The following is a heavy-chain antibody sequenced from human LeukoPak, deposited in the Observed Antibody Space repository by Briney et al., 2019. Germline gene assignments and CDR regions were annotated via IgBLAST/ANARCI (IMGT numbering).Heavy chain of an antibody. J-gene: IGHJ4*02. CDR3: AKDFASGTTEYYFDY. CDR1: GFTFSSYG. CDR2: ISYDGSNK. D-gene: IGHD1-1*01. Sequence: PGGSLRLSCAASGFTFSSYGMHWVRQAPGKGLEWVAVISYDGSNKYYADSVKGRFTISRDNSKNTLYLQMNSLRAEDTAVYYCAKDFASGTTEYYFDYWGQGTLVTVSS. V-gene: IGHV3-30*18.